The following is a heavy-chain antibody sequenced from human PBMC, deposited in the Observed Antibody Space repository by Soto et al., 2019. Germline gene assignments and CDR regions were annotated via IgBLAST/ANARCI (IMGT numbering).Heavy chain of an antibody. Sequence: GGSLRLSCSASEFTFSNYAMSWVRQAPGKGLEWVSAISYGGGTTYYADSVKGRFTISRDNSKNTLYLQMNSLRAEDTAVYYCAKNPGYYYDSTGYHFDYWGQGTLVTVSS. D-gene: IGHD3-22*01. V-gene: IGHV3-23*01. CDR3: AKNPGYYYDSTGYHFDY. J-gene: IGHJ4*02. CDR2: ISYGGGTT. CDR1: EFTFSNYA.